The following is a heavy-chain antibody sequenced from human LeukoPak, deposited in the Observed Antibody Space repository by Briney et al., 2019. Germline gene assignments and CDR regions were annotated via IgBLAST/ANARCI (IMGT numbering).Heavy chain of an antibody. CDR1: GFTFSNAW. CDR2: IKSKTDGGTT. CDR3: TTRSFTIFGVTYYYYIDV. V-gene: IGHV3-15*01. Sequence: PGGSLRLSCAASGFTFSNAWMSWVRQAPGKGLEWVGRIKSKTDGGTTDYAAPVKGRFTISRDDSKNTLYLQMNSLKTEGTAVYYCTTRSFTIFGVTYYYYIDVWGKGTTVTVSS. D-gene: IGHD3-3*01. J-gene: IGHJ6*03.